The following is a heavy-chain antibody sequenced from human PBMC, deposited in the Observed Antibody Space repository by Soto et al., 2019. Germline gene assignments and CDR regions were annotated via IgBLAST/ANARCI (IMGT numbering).Heavy chain of an antibody. J-gene: IGHJ6*02. CDR3: AREEVYLGAGMDV. CDR1: GYTFTGYY. V-gene: IGHV1-2*04. D-gene: IGHD3-16*01. Sequence: ASVKVSCKASGYTFTGYYMHWVRQAPGQGLEWMGWINPNSGGTNYAQKFQGWVTMTRDTSISTAYMELSRLRSDDTAVYYCAREEVYLGAGMDVWGQGTTVTVSS. CDR2: INPNSGGT.